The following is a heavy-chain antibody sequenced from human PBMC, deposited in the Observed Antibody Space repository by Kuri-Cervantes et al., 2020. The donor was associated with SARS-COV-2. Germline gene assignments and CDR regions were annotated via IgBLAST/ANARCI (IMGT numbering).Heavy chain of an antibody. CDR3: ARHLWSDGMDV. Sequence: GSLRLSCTVSGGSISSSSYYWGWICQPPGKGLEWIGSIYYSGSTYYNPSLKSRVTISVDTSKNQFSLKLSSVTAADTAVYYCARHLWSDGMDVWGQGTTVTVSS. CDR1: GGSISSSSYY. D-gene: IGHD2-8*02. J-gene: IGHJ6*02. V-gene: IGHV4-39*01. CDR2: IYYSGST.